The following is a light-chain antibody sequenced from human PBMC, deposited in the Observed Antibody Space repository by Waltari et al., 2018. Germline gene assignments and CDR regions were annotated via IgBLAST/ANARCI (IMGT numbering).Light chain of an antibody. J-gene: IGLJ2*01. Sequence: QSVLTQPPSVSGAPGQGVTIHCTGGTSNLGAGYAVPWYQQLPGTAPKLLIYDNNRRPSGVPDRFSASKSGTSASLAITGLQTEDEADYYCQSYDDSLGASGVFGGGTKLNVL. CDR1: TSNLGAGYA. CDR2: DNN. V-gene: IGLV1-40*01. CDR3: QSYDDSLGASGV.